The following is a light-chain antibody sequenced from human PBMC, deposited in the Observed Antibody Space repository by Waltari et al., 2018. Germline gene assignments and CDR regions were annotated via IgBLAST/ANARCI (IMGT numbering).Light chain of an antibody. CDR3: MQATQWPLT. CDR1: QSLVHSDGKTY. V-gene: IGKV2-30*02. Sequence: DVVMTQSPLSLPVTLGQPATISCRSSQSLVHSDGKTYLNWFQQRPGQSPRRLIYKAFNRDSGVPDRFSGSGSGTDFTLTISRVEAEDVGTYYCMQATQWPLTFGQGTKVEIK. CDR2: KAF. J-gene: IGKJ1*01.